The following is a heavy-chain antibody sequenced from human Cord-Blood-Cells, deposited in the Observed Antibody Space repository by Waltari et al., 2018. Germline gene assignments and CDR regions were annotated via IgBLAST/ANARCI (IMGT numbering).Heavy chain of an antibody. CDR1: GGSFSGYY. Sequence: QVQLQQWGAGLLKPSETLSLTCAVYGGSFSGYYWSWIRQPPGKGLEWIGEINHSGSTNYNPALKSRVTISVDTSKNQFSLKLSCVTAAESAVYYCARGLVVVVPAAIGWFDPWGQGTLVTVSS. J-gene: IGHJ5*02. D-gene: IGHD2-2*02. V-gene: IGHV4-34*01. CDR2: INHSGST. CDR3: ARGLVVVVPAAIGWFDP.